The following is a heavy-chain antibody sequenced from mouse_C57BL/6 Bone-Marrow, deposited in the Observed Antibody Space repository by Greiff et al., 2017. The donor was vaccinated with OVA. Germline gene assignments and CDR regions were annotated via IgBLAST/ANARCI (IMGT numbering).Heavy chain of an antibody. V-gene: IGHV1-63*01. J-gene: IGHJ3*01. Sequence: QVQLQQSGAELVRPGTSVKMSCKASGYTFTNYWIGWAKQRPGHGLEWIGDIYPGGGYTNYNEKFKGKATLTADKSSSTAYMQFSSLTSEDSAIYYCARGGAYYSNYGFAYWGQGTLVTVSA. D-gene: IGHD2-5*01. CDR3: ARGGAYYSNYGFAY. CDR1: GYTFTNYW. CDR2: IYPGGGYT.